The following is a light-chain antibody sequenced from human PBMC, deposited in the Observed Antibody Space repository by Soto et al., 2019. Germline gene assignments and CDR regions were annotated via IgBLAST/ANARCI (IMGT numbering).Light chain of an antibody. CDR1: DSNLGRNT. V-gene: IGLV1-44*01. J-gene: IGLJ2*01. CDR2: RSR. Sequence: QLVLHQPPSASGTPGQTVTISCSGSDSNLGRNTLNWYQQVPGAAPKLLIFRSRQRPSGVPARFSGSKSGTSASLSISGLQSGDEADYYCTSWDDNLNGPVFGGGTKLTVL. CDR3: TSWDDNLNGPV.